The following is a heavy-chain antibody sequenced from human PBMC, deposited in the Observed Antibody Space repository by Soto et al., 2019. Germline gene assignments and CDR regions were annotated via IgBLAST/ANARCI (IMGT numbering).Heavy chain of an antibody. V-gene: IGHV3-48*02. CDR1: GFTFSSYS. J-gene: IGHJ5*02. CDR2: ISSSSSTI. CDR3: ARHLPYISSWYGWWDP. D-gene: IGHD6-13*01. Sequence: GGSLRLSCAASGFTFSSYSMNWVGQGPGKGLEWVSYISSSSSTIYYADSVKGRFTISRDNAKNSLYLQMNSLRDEDTAVYYWARHLPYISSWYGWWDPGGQGTLETV.